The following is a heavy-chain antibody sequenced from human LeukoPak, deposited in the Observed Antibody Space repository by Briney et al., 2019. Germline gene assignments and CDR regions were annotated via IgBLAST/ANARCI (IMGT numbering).Heavy chain of an antibody. CDR1: GGSISSGGYY. D-gene: IGHD3-16*01. Sequence: SETLSLTCTVSGGSISSGGYYWSWIRQPPGKGLEWIGYISYSGSTNYNPSLKSRVTISLDASKNQFSLKLRSVTAADTAVYYCAAGGGVDIWGQGTMVTVSS. CDR3: AAGGGVDI. CDR2: ISYSGST. V-gene: IGHV4-61*08. J-gene: IGHJ3*02.